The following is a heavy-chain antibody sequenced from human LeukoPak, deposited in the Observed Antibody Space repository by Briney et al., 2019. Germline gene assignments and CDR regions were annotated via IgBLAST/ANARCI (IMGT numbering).Heavy chain of an antibody. D-gene: IGHD5-18*01. J-gene: IGHJ4*02. CDR3: ARASARLWGFDY. CDR2: INHTGST. V-gene: IGHV4-34*01. Sequence: SETLSLTCAVYGGSFSGDYWSWIRQPPGKGLEWIGEINHTGSTNYNPSLKSRVTISVDTSKNQFSLRLSSVTAADTSVYYCARASARLWGFDYWGQGTLVTVSS. CDR1: GGSFSGDY.